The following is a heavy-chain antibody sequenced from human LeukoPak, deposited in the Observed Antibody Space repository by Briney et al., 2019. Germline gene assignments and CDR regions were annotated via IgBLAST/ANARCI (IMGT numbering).Heavy chain of an antibody. V-gene: IGHV3-23*01. CDR3: AKDQDSMVRGIIWMNNWFDP. CDR2: LSGSGDTT. Sequence: GGSLGLSCAASGFTFSSYAMSWVRQAPGKGLEWVSALSGSGDTTYYADSVKGRFTISRDNSKNTLYLQMNSLRAEDTAVYYCAKDQDSMVRGIIWMNNWFDPWGQGTLVTVSS. D-gene: IGHD3-10*01. J-gene: IGHJ5*02. CDR1: GFTFSSYA.